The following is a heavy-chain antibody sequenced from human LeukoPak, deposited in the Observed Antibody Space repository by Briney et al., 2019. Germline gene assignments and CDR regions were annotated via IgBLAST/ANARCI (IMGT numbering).Heavy chain of an antibody. CDR3: ARVGRAAMAIGY. Sequence: ASVKVSCTASGYTFTSYAMHWVRQAPGQRLEWMGWINAGNGNTKYSQKFQGRVTITRDTSASTAYMKLSSLRSEDTAVYYCARVGRAAMAIGYWGQGTLVTVYS. CDR2: INAGNGNT. J-gene: IGHJ4*02. CDR1: GYTFTSYA. V-gene: IGHV1-3*01. D-gene: IGHD5-18*01.